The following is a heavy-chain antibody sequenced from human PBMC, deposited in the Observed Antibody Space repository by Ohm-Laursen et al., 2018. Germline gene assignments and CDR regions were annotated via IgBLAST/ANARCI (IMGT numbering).Heavy chain of an antibody. V-gene: IGHV4-59*04. Sequence: GTLSLTCSVSGGSIRNYYWGWIRQPPGKGLEWIGSIFHSGNTYYNPSLKSRLTMSVDTSKNQFSLKLSSVTAADTAVYYCAAVGGAPGGRIDYWGQGTLVTVSS. CDR3: AAVGGAPGGRIDY. J-gene: IGHJ4*02. CDR1: GGSIRNYY. CDR2: IFHSGNT. D-gene: IGHD2-21*01.